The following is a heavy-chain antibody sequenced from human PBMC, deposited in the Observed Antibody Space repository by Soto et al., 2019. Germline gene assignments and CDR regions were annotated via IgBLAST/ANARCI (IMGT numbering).Heavy chain of an antibody. Sequence: SETLSLTCTVSGGSIGSYYWNWIRQPPGKALEWIGYIYYSGSANYNPSLKSRVTISIDTSKNQFSLKLTSVTAADTAVYYCARDSSWYKYFDYWGQGTLVTVSS. D-gene: IGHD6-13*01. CDR1: GGSIGSYY. J-gene: IGHJ4*02. V-gene: IGHV4-59*12. CDR3: ARDSSWYKYFDY. CDR2: IYYSGSA.